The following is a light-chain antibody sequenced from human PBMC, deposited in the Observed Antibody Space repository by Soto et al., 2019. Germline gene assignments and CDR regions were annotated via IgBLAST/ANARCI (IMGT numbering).Light chain of an antibody. CDR2: GAS. CDR3: QHYYNWPPIT. CDR1: QGVSSN. J-gene: IGKJ5*01. Sequence: IVMTQSPATLSLSPGEIGTLSCRASQGVSSNLAWYQQKPGQAPRLLIYGASARATGIPARFSGSGSGTEFTLTISSLQSEDFAIYYCQHYYNWPPITFGQGTRLEIK. V-gene: IGKV3-15*01.